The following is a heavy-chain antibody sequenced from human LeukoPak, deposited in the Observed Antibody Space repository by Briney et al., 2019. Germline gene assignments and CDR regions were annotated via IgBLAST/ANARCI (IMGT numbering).Heavy chain of an antibody. V-gene: IGHV4-34*01. J-gene: IGHJ5*02. Sequence: SETLSLTCAVYGGSFSGYYWSWIRQPPGKGLEWIGEINHSGSTNYNPSLKSQVTISVDTSKNQFSLKLSSVTAADTAVYYCARLRGAKFDPWGQGTLVTVSS. CDR1: GGSFSGYY. CDR2: INHSGST. D-gene: IGHD4-17*01. CDR3: ARLRGAKFDP.